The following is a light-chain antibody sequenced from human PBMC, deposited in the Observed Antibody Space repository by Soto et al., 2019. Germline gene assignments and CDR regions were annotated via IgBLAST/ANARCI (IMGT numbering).Light chain of an antibody. CDR3: MQCAQLPRT. CDR1: QSLLQSDGKTY. V-gene: IGKV2D-29*01. J-gene: IGKJ2*01. Sequence: IALTQTPLSHSVTPGQPASISCKSTQSLLQSDGKTYLYWFFQRPGQPPQILIYEASKRFSGVPDRFSGSGSGTECTLKISRVEPEDVGVYYCMQCAQLPRTFGPGTKLEIK. CDR2: EAS.